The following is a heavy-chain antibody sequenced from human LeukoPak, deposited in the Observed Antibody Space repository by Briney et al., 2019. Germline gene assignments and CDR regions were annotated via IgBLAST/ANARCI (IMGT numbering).Heavy chain of an antibody. D-gene: IGHD3-22*01. CDR2: ISHSGSNL. CDR3: ARGDSSGVPDY. Sequence: PGGSLRLSCXASGFTFSDSFXNWIRQAPGKGLEWLSYISHSGSNLNYAESVRGRFTISRDHANHSLYLQINSLRAEDTAVYYCARGDSSGVPDYWGQGTLVTVSS. CDR1: GFTFSDSF. J-gene: IGHJ4*02. V-gene: IGHV3-11*01.